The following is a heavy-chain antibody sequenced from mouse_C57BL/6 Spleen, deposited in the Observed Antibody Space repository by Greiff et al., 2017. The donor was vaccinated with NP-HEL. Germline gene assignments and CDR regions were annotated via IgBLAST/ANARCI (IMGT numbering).Heavy chain of an antibody. J-gene: IGHJ4*01. CDR2: ISYDGSN. D-gene: IGHD2-5*01. Sequence: EVKLQESGPGLVKPSQSLSLTCSVTGYSITSGYYWNWIRQFPGNKLEWMGYISYDGSNNYNPSLKNRISITRDTSKNQFFLKLNSVTTEDTATYYCARYSNYVLYAMDYWGQGTSVTVSS. V-gene: IGHV3-6*01. CDR3: ARYSNYVLYAMDY. CDR1: GYSITSGYY.